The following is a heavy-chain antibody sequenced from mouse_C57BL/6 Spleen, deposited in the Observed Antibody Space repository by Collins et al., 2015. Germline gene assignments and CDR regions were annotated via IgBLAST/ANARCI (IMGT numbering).Heavy chain of an antibody. CDR3: TRIEAYYYSRSLYYFDY. J-gene: IGHJ2*01. V-gene: IGHV1-15*01. CDR2: IDPETGGT. CDR1: GYTFTDYE. Sequence: QVQLQQSGAELVRPGASVTLSCKASGYTFTDYEMHWVKQTPVHGLEWIGAIDPETGGTAYNQKFKGKAILIEDKSSNTAYMELRSLTSEDSAVYYCTRIEAYYYSRSLYYFDYWGQGTTLTVSS. D-gene: IGHD1-1*01.